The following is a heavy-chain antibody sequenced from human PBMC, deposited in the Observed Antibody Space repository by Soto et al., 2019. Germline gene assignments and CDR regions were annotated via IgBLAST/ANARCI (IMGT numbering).Heavy chain of an antibody. V-gene: IGHV1-69*12. J-gene: IGHJ6*02. CDR1: GGTFSSYA. Sequence: QVQLVQSGAAVKKPGSSVKVSCKASGGTFSSYAISWVRQAPGQGLEWMGGIIPIFGTANYAQKFQGRVTITADESTSTAYMELSSLRSEDTAVYYCARGVTYYYDSSASRYYGMDVWGQGTTVTVSS. D-gene: IGHD3-22*01. CDR2: IIPIFGTA. CDR3: ARGVTYYYDSSASRYYGMDV.